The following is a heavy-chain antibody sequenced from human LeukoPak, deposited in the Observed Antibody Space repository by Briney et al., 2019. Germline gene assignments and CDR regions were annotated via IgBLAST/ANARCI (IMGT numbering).Heavy chain of an antibody. CDR2: IRWNSVSI. J-gene: IGHJ4*02. D-gene: IGHD1/OR15-1a*01. CDR3: AKGPSANNIWYYFDS. Sequence: GGSLRLSCVASGFTFDDYAMHWVRQVPGKGLEWVSGIRWNSVSIGYADSVKGRFTISRDNAKNSLYLQMNSLRPEDTALYYCAKGPSANNIWYYFDSWGQGTLVTASS. V-gene: IGHV3-9*01. CDR1: GFTFDDYA.